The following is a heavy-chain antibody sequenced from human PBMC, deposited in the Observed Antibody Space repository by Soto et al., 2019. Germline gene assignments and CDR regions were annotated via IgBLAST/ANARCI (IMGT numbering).Heavy chain of an antibody. CDR3: ARYFRGSGRYFFDY. D-gene: IGHD6-19*01. J-gene: IGHJ4*02. Sequence: GGSLRLSCVASGFTFISSFMGWVRQAPGKGLEWVANINQDGGGTYYVDSVEGRFTISRDNAKDSLYLQMNSLRGEDTAVYYCARYFRGSGRYFFDYWGQGTLVTSPQ. CDR2: INQDGGGT. CDR1: GFTFISSF. V-gene: IGHV3-7*03.